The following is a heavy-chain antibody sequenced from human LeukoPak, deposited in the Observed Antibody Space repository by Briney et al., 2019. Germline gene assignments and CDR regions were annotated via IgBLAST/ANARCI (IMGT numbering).Heavy chain of an antibody. CDR1: GGSISSGDYY. CDR2: IYYSGST. Sequence: SETLSLTCTVSGGSISSGDYYWSWIRQPPGKGLEWIGYIYYSGSTYYNPSLKSRVTLSLYTSKNQFSLKLSSVTAADTAVYYCAAPSMVRGVLGAFDIWGQGTMVTVSS. CDR3: AAPSMVRGVLGAFDI. D-gene: IGHD3-10*01. J-gene: IGHJ3*02. V-gene: IGHV4-30-4*01.